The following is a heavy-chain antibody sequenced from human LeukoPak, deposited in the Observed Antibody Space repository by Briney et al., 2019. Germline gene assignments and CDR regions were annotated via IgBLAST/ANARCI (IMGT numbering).Heavy chain of an antibody. V-gene: IGHV3-23*01. CDR1: GFTFNSYA. J-gene: IGHJ4*02. CDR2: ITDSGIST. Sequence: GGSLRPSCAASGFTFNSYAMAWVRQAPEKGLEWVSSITDSGISTYYADSVKGRFTISRDNSKNTLYLQMNSLRAEDTAVYYCAKGSRGNYDYWGQGTLVTVSS. D-gene: IGHD1-26*01. CDR3: AKGSRGNYDY.